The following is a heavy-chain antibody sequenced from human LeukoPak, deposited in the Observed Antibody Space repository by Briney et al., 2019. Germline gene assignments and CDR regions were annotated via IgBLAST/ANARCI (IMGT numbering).Heavy chain of an antibody. J-gene: IGHJ4*02. CDR2: INHSGST. Sequence: SETLSLTCAVYGGSFSGYYWSWIRQPPGKGLEWIGEINHSGSTNYNPSLKSRVTISVDTSKNQFSLKLSSVTSADTAVYYCARTTTGYSSSWYFKLKGPYFDYWGQGTLVTVSS. CDR1: GGSFSGYY. CDR3: ARTTTGYSSSWYFKLKGPYFDY. D-gene: IGHD6-13*01. V-gene: IGHV4-34*01.